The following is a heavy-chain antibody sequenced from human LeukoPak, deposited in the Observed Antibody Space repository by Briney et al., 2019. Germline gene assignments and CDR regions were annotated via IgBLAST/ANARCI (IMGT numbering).Heavy chain of an antibody. V-gene: IGHV3-20*04. Sequence: GGSLRLSCAASVFTFDDYGMSWVRQAPWKGLGWVSGINWNGGSTGYADSVKGRFTISRDNAKNSLYLQMNSLRAEDTPLYYCARDYSPGHSNTSCYGNWGQGTLVTVSS. D-gene: IGHD2-2*01. CDR3: ARDYSPGHSNTSCYGN. CDR2: INWNGGST. J-gene: IGHJ4*02. CDR1: VFTFDDYG.